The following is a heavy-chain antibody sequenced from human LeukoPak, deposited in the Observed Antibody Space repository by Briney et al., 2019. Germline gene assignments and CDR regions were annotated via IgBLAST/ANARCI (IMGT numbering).Heavy chain of an antibody. CDR2: SYSTGNT. Sequence: PGGSLRLSCVASGFTVNWNTMSWVRQAPGKGLEWVSASYSTGNTYYADSVKGRFTMFRDNSENTVYLEMSSLRAEDSAMYYCVRGEKDYYYGLDVWGQGTTVTVSS. CDR3: VRGEKDYYYGLDV. CDR1: GFTVNWNT. D-gene: IGHD1-26*01. J-gene: IGHJ6*02. V-gene: IGHV3-53*01.